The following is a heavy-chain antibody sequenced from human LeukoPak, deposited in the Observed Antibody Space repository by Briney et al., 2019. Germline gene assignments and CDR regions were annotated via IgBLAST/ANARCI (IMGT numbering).Heavy chain of an antibody. CDR3: ARGLTYYDILTAYYTFPYFDY. CDR2: IYYSGTT. D-gene: IGHD3-9*01. Sequence: SETLSLICTVSGGSISSYHWSWIRQPRGRGLVGSGYIYYSGTTNYNPSLKSRVTISIDTSKNQFYLKLSSVTAADTAVYYCARGLTYYDILTAYYTFPYFDYWGQGTLVTVSS. J-gene: IGHJ4*02. CDR1: GGSISSYH. V-gene: IGHV4-59*01.